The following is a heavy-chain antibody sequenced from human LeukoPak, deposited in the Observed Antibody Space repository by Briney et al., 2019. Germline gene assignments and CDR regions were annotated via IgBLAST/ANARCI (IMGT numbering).Heavy chain of an antibody. D-gene: IGHD5-12*01. CDR2: LYTGGTT. CDR3: ARAVDIVATTPFDL. Sequence: GRSLRLSCAATGFTVSSNYMSWVRQAPGKGLEWVSVLYTGGTTYYADSVKGRFTISRDNSKNTVYLDMNSLRAEDTAVYHCARAVDIVATTPFDLCGQGTMVTVSS. J-gene: IGHJ3*01. CDR1: GFTVSSNY. V-gene: IGHV3-66*01.